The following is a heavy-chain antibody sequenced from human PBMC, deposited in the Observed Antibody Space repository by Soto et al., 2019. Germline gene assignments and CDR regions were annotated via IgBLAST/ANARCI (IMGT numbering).Heavy chain of an antibody. D-gene: IGHD3-3*01. Sequence: SETLSLTCTVSGGSISSYYWSWIRQPAGKGLEWIGRIYTSGSTNYNPSLKSRVTVSVDTSKNQFSLKLSSVTAADTAVYYCARDYDFWSGAVYYYYGMDVWGQGTTVTVSS. CDR3: ARDYDFWSGAVYYYYGMDV. CDR1: GGSISSYY. J-gene: IGHJ6*02. CDR2: IYTSGST. V-gene: IGHV4-4*07.